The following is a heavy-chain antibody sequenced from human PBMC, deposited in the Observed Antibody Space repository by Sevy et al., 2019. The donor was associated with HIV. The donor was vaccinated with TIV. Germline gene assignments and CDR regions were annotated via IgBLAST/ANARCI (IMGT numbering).Heavy chain of an antibody. CDR1: GFTVSSNY. Sequence: GGSLRLSCAASGFTVSSNYMSWVRQAPGKGLEWVSVIYSGGSTYYADSVKGRFTISRDNSKNTLYLQMNSLRAEDTVVYYCARELYGSGSFDYWGQGTLVTVSS. J-gene: IGHJ4*02. V-gene: IGHV3-53*01. CDR2: IYSGGST. CDR3: ARELYGSGSFDY. D-gene: IGHD3-10*01.